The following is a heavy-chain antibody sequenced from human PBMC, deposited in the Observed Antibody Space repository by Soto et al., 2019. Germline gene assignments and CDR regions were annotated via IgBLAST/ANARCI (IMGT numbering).Heavy chain of an antibody. Sequence: GGSLRLSCAASGFTFSSYSMNWVRQAPGKGLEWVSYVSSSSSTIYYADSVKGRFTISRDNAKNSLYLQMNSLRDEDTAVYYCARSQGYSSPRLGLMDVWGQGTLVTV. CDR3: ARSQGYSSPRLGLMDV. J-gene: IGHJ6*02. V-gene: IGHV3-48*02. D-gene: IGHD6-13*01. CDR1: GFTFSSYS. CDR2: VSSSSSTI.